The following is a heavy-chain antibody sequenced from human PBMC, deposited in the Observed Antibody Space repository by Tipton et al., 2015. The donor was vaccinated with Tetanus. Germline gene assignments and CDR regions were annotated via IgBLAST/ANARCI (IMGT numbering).Heavy chain of an antibody. CDR2: ISGSGGST. Sequence: SGFTFTSYAMSWVRQAPGKGLEWVSVISGSGGSTYYADSVKGRFTISRDNSKNTLYLQMNSLRAEDTAVYYCAKEQSDADYYYYGMDVWGQGTTVTVSS. CDR3: AKEQSDADYYYYGMDV. CDR1: GFTFTSYA. V-gene: IGHV3-23*01. J-gene: IGHJ6*02. D-gene: IGHD4-11*01.